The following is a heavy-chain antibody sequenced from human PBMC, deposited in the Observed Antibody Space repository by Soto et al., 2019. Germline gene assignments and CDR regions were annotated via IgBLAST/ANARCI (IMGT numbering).Heavy chain of an antibody. J-gene: IGHJ4*02. D-gene: IGHD3-3*01. CDR3: ARAYDFWGIGEIYYFDY. CDR1: GYTFTSYG. V-gene: IGHV1-18*04. CDR2: ISAYNGNT. Sequence: QVQLVQSGAEVRKPGASVKVSCKASGYTFTSYGISWVRQAPGQGLEWMGWISAYNGNTNYAQKLQGRVTMTTDTSTSTAYMELRSLRSDDTAVYYCARAYDFWGIGEIYYFDYWGQGTLVTVSS.